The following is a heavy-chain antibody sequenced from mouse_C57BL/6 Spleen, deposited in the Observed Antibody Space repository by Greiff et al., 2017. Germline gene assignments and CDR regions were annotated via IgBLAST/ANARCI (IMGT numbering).Heavy chain of an antibody. J-gene: IGHJ4*01. D-gene: IGHD2-2*01. CDR1: GYTFTSYW. CDR3: ARRATMVTYYAMDY. CDR2: IDPSDSYT. V-gene: IGHV1-69*01. Sequence: QVQLQQPGAELVMPGASVKLSCKASGYTFTSYWMHWVKQRPGQGLEWIGEIDPSDSYTNYNQKFKGKSTLTVDKSSSTAYMQLSSLTSEDSAVYYCARRATMVTYYAMDYWGQGTSVTVSS.